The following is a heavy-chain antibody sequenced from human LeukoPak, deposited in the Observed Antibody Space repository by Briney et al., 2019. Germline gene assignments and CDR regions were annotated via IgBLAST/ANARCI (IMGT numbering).Heavy chain of an antibody. J-gene: IGHJ1*01. CDR1: GGSISSYY. CDR3: ARDSFHYDSSGVSARYYFQH. D-gene: IGHD3-22*01. CDR2: IYYSGST. V-gene: IGHV4-59*01. Sequence: SETLSLTCTVSGGSISSYYWSWIRQPPGKGLEWIGYIYYSGSTNYNPSLKSRVTISVDTSKNQFSLKLSSVTAADTVVYYCARDSFHYDSSGVSARYYFQHWGQGTLVTVSS.